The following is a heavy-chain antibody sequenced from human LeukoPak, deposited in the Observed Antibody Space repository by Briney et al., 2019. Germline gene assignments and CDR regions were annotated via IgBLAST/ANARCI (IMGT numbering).Heavy chain of an antibody. CDR1: GGSFSGYY. Sequence: KPSETLSLTCAVYGGSFSGYYWGWIRQPPGKGLEWIGEINHSGSTNYNPSLKSRVTISVDTSKNQFSLKLSSVTAADTAVYYCASDLYTVVEYWGQGTLVTVSS. V-gene: IGHV4-34*01. CDR2: INHSGST. D-gene: IGHD2-15*01. CDR3: ASDLYTVVEY. J-gene: IGHJ4*02.